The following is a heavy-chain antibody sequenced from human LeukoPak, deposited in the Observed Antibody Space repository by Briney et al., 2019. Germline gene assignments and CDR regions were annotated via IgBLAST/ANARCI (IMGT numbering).Heavy chain of an antibody. Sequence: GGSLRLSCAASGFTFSSYAMSWVRQAPGKGLEWVSTIIGSGGDTYYADSVKGRFTISRDTSRNTLYLQMKSLRAEDTAVYYCAKAWAAAGTFASWGQGTLVTVSS. CDR1: GFTFSSYA. V-gene: IGHV3-23*01. CDR2: IIGSGGDT. CDR3: AKAWAAAGTFAS. D-gene: IGHD6-13*01. J-gene: IGHJ4*02.